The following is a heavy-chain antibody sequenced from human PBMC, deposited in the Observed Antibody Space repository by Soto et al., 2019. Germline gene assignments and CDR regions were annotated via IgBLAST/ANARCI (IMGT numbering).Heavy chain of an antibody. CDR2: INPNSGGT. Sequence: ASEKVSCKASGYTFTGYYMHWVRQAPGQGLDWMGWINPNSGGTNYAQKFQGRVTMTRHSSISTAYMELSRLRSDDTAVYYCAIVLFYCSGGSCLVSWFDHRGQGTLVTVSS. V-gene: IGHV1-2*02. D-gene: IGHD2-15*01. CDR1: GYTFTGYY. CDR3: AIVLFYCSGGSCLVSWFDH. J-gene: IGHJ5*02.